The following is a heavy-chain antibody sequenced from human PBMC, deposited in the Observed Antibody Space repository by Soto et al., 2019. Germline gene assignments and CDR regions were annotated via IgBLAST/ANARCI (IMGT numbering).Heavy chain of an antibody. Sequence: SGKVCCKASGFTFTSSAVQWERQARGQRLEWIGWIVVGSGNTNYAQKFQERVTITRDMSTRTAYMELSSLRSEDTAVYYCAADAGGYYDSSGYSMLGYSYGMDVWRQGTTVHVS. CDR2: IVVGSGNT. CDR3: AADAGGYYDSSGYSMLGYSYGMDV. V-gene: IGHV1-58*01. D-gene: IGHD3-22*01. J-gene: IGHJ6*02. CDR1: GFTFTSSA.